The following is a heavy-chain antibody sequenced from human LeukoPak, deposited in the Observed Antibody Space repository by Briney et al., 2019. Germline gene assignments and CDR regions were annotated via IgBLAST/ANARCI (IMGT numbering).Heavy chain of an antibody. J-gene: IGHJ4*02. CDR1: GFTFSSYG. D-gene: IGHD2-21*02. Sequence: GGSLRLSCAASGFTFSSYGMHWVHQAPGKGLEWVAVIWYDGSNKYYADSVKGRFTISRDNSKNTLYLQMNSLRAEDTAVYYCAREGARVTTLQYFDYWGQGTLVTVSS. CDR2: IWYDGSNK. V-gene: IGHV3-33*01. CDR3: AREGARVTTLQYFDY.